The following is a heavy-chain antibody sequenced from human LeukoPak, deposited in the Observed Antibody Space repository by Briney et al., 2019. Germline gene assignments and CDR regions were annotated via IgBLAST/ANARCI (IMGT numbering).Heavy chain of an antibody. CDR2: IYYIGST. J-gene: IGHJ4*02. CDR1: GGSISSGDYY. D-gene: IGHD3-10*01. CDR3: AIDSSWFYFDY. Sequence: PSQTLSLTCTVSGGSISSGDYYWSWIRQPPGKGLEWIGYIYYIGSTYYNPSLKSRVTISVDTSKKQFSLKLSSVTAADTAVYYCAIDSSWFYFDYWGQGTLVTVSS. V-gene: IGHV4-30-4*08.